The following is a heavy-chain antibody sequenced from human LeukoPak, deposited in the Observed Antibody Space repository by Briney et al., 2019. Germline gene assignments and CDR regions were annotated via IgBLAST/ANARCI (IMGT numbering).Heavy chain of an antibody. V-gene: IGHV3-7*03. CDR1: GFTFSSYW. Sequence: PGGSLRLSCAASGFTFSSYWMSWVRQAPGKGLEWVANIKQDAGEIYYLDSLKGRFTISRDNAKNTLYVQMNSLRAEDTAVYYCAKELGIQLWLRLVIGVNFDYWGQGTLVTVSS. D-gene: IGHD5-18*01. CDR2: IKQDAGEI. CDR3: AKELGIQLWLRLVIGVNFDY. J-gene: IGHJ4*02.